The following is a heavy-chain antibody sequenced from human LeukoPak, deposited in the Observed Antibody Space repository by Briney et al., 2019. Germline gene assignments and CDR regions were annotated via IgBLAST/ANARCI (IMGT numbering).Heavy chain of an antibody. CDR1: GFTFRSYW. CDR2: IKQDGSEK. V-gene: IGHV3-7*01. Sequence: GGSLRLSCAASGFTFRSYWMSWVRQAPGKGLEWVANIKQDGSEKYYVDSVKGRFTISRDNSKNTLYLQMNSLRAEDTAVYYCAKSVYSSSWRGDYYYYMDVWGKGTTVTVSS. CDR3: AKSVYSSSWRGDYYYYMDV. D-gene: IGHD6-13*01. J-gene: IGHJ6*03.